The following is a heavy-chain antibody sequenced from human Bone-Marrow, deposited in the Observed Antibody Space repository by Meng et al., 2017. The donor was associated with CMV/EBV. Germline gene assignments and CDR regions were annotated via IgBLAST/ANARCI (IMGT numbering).Heavy chain of an antibody. V-gene: IGHV2-5*02. J-gene: IGHJ4*02. CDR3: APRNRVGDRDFAY. CDR1: AFSLSTSGVG. D-gene: IGHD2-8*01. CDR2: IYWDDDQ. Sequence: QITLRESGPTLVKPTHTLTRTCTFSAFSLSTSGVGVGWIRHRPGKALEWIALIYWDDDQRYSPSLKSRLNITKDTSKNQVVFILKNMAPEDTPRNHGAPRNRVGDRDFAYRIQRTLVTVSS.